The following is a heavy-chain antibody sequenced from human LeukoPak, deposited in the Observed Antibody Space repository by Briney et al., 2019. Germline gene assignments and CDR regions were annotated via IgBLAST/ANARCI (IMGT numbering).Heavy chain of an antibody. CDR3: ARDNYGSGSVLDY. D-gene: IGHD3-10*01. CDR1: GYTFTGYY. CDR2: IWYDGSNK. J-gene: IGHJ4*02. Sequence: SCKAAGYTFTGYYMHWVRQAPGKGLEWVAVIWYDGSNKYYADSVKGRFTISRDNSKNTLYLQMNSLRAEDTAVYYCARDNYGSGSVLDYWGQGTLVTVSS. V-gene: IGHV3-33*01.